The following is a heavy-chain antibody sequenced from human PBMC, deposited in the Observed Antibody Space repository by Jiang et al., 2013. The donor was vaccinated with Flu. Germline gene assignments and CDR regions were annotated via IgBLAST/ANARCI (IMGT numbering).Heavy chain of an antibody. Sequence: GYTFTSYDINWVRQATGQGLEWMGWMNPNSGNTGYAQKFQGRVTMTRDTSISTAYMELSSLRSEDTAVYYCARDYYDYVWGSYRYFDYWGQGTLVTVSS. J-gene: IGHJ4*02. CDR2: MNPNSGNT. D-gene: IGHD3-16*02. V-gene: IGHV1-8*01. CDR3: ARDYYDYVWGSYRYFDY. CDR1: GYTFTSYD.